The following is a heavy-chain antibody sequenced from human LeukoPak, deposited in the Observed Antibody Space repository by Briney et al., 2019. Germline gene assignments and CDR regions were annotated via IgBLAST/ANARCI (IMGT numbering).Heavy chain of an antibody. CDR2: ISYDGSNK. CDR3: AKDHRYYYDSSGPIDSAFDI. CDR1: GFTFSSYG. Sequence: GGSLRLSCAASGFTFSSYGMHWVRQAPGKGLEWLAVISYDGSNKYYTDSVEGRFTISRDNSKNTLYLQMNSLRAEDTAVYYCAKDHRYYYDSSGPIDSAFDIWGQGTMVTVSS. J-gene: IGHJ3*02. V-gene: IGHV3-30*18. D-gene: IGHD3-22*01.